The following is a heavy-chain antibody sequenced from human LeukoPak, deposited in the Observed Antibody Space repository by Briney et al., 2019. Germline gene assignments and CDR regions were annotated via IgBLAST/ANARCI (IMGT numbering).Heavy chain of an antibody. V-gene: IGHV1-8*01. CDR1: GYSFTSYE. CDR3: ARDYDFWSGYYTSCSL. D-gene: IGHD3-3*01. J-gene: IGHJ4*02. Sequence: ASVKVSCKASGYSFTSYEVNWVRQATGQGLEWMGWMNPNSDNTDYAQKFKGRVTMTRNTSINTAYMELSSLRSEDTAVYYCARDYDFWSGYYTSCSLWGQGTLVTVSS. CDR2: MNPNSDNT.